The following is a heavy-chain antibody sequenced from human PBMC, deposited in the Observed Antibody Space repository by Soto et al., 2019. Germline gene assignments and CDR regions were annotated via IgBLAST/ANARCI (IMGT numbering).Heavy chain of an antibody. Sequence: QVQLQESGPGLVKPSETQSLTCTVSGGSISSYCWSWIRQPPGKGLEWIAYIFDSGNANYNPSLKRRVTISVDTSKNQFSLKLTSVTAADTAVYYCARHRRTTVAKFYFDNWGQGALVTISS. D-gene: IGHD4-4*01. J-gene: IGHJ4*02. V-gene: IGHV4-59*08. CDR3: ARHRRTTVAKFYFDN. CDR1: GGSISSYC. CDR2: IFDSGNA.